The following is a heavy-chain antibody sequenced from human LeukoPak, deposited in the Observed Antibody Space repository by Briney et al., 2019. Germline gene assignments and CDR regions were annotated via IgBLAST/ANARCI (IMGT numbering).Heavy chain of an antibody. CDR3: ARAEGQKDYGDYFDY. J-gene: IGHJ4*02. D-gene: IGHD4-17*01. CDR2: ISSSSSTI. V-gene: IGHV3-48*04. Sequence: PGGSLRLSCAASGFTFSSYSMNWVRQAPGKGLEWVSYISSSSSTIYYADSVKGRFTISRDNAKNSLYLQMNSLRAEDTAVYYCARAEGQKDYGDYFDYWGQGTLVTVSS. CDR1: GFTFSSYS.